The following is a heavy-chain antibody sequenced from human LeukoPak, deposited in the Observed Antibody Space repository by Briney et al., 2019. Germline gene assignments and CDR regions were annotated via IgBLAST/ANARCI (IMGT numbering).Heavy chain of an antibody. V-gene: IGHV3-15*01. Sequence: GRSLRLSCAGSGFIFNNYAMHWVRQAPGKGLEWVGRIKSKADGGTTDYAAPVKGRFTISRDDSKSTVYLQMNSLKTEDTAVYYCTTGLYLDYWGQGTLVTVSS. CDR3: TTGLYLDY. D-gene: IGHD2-8*01. J-gene: IGHJ4*02. CDR2: IKSKADGGTT. CDR1: GFIFNNYA.